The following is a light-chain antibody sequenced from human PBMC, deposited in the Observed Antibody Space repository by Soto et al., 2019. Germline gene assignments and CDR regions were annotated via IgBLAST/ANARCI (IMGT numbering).Light chain of an antibody. J-gene: IGKJ2*01. CDR3: QQYGSSPYT. V-gene: IGKV3D-20*01. Sequence: EIVLTQSPATLSLSPGERATLSCGASQTVVCESLAWYQQKRGLAPRLLIYDASSRATGIPDRFSGSGSGTDFTLTINRLEPEDFAVYYCQQYGSSPYTFGQGTKLEIK. CDR1: QTVVCES. CDR2: DAS.